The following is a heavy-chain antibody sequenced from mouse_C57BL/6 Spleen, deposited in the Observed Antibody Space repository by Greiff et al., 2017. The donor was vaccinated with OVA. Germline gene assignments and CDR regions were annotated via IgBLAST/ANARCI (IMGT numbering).Heavy chain of an antibody. CDR1: GYTFTDYE. Sequence: VQLQQSGAELVRPGASVTLSCKASGYTFTDYEMHWVKQTPVHGLEWIGAIDPETGGTAYNQKFKGKAILTVDKSSSTAYMELRSLTSEDSAVYYCTSANSDYYGSSYGFAYWGQGTLVTVSA. J-gene: IGHJ3*01. D-gene: IGHD1-1*01. CDR2: IDPETGGT. V-gene: IGHV1-15*01. CDR3: TSANSDYYGSSYGFAY.